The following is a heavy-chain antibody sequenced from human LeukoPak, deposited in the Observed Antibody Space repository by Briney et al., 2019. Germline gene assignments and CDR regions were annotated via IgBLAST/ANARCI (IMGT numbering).Heavy chain of an antibody. CDR1: GFTFNSYW. J-gene: IGHJ5*02. Sequence: GGSPRLSCAASGFTFNSYWMHWVRQAPGKGLVWVSRIDEDGKTIDYADSVKGRFTISRDNAKDTLYLQMSSLRDEDTAVYYCVSDLCGGDDQWGRGTLVTVSS. CDR2: IDEDGKTI. V-gene: IGHV3-74*01. D-gene: IGHD3-3*01. CDR3: VSDLCGGDDQ.